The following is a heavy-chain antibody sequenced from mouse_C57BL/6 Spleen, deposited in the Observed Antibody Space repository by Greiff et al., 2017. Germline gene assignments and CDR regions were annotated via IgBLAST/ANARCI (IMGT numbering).Heavy chain of an antibody. CDR3: ARDLLQDYFDY. CDR2: IWSGGST. D-gene: IGHD2-14*01. J-gene: IGHJ2*01. CDR1: GFSLTSYG. Sequence: QVQLQQSGPGLVQPSQSLSITCTVSGFSLTSYGVHWVRQSPGKGLEWLGVIWSGGSTDYNAAFISRLSISKDNSKSQVFFKMNSLQADDTAIDYCARDLLQDYFDYWGQGTTLTVSS. V-gene: IGHV2-2*01.